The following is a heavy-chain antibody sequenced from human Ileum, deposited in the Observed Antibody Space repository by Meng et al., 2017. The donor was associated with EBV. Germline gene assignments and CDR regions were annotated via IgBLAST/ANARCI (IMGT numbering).Heavy chain of an antibody. CDR2: IYHSGST. CDR3: ASGRDYAWHS. Sequence: QVPAAGPGLVKPSGTLSLTCPVYGDSISSNNWWSWVRQPPGKGLEWIGEIYHSGSTNYNPSFKSRVTMSVDKSKNQISLNLSSVTAADTAVYYCASGRDYAWHSWGRGTLVTVSS. D-gene: IGHD4-17*01. CDR1: GDSISSNNW. V-gene: IGHV4-4*02. J-gene: IGHJ4*02.